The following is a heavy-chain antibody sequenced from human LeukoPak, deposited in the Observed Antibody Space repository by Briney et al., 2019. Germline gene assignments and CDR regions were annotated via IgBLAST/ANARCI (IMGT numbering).Heavy chain of an antibody. CDR3: ARTCTVTTAFDY. D-gene: IGHD4-17*01. V-gene: IGHV1-2*02. CDR1: GYTFTVYY. CDR2: INPNSGGT. J-gene: IGHJ4*02. Sequence: ASVKVSCKASGYTFTVYYIHWVRQAPGQGLEWMGWINPNSGGTNYAQKFQGRVTMTRDASISTAYMELSRLRSDDTAVYYCARTCTVTTAFDYWGQGTLVTVSS.